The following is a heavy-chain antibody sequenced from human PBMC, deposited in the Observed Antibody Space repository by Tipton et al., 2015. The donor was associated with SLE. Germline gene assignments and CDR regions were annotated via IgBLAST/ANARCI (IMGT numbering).Heavy chain of an antibody. Sequence: SLRLSCVASGFTFSTYAMHWVRQAPGKGLEWVAVISYDGSNKYYADSVKGRFTISRDNSKNTLYLQMNSLRAEDTAVYYCARAVVTLDYWGQGTLVTVSS. CDR3: ARAVVTLDY. CDR1: GFTFSTYA. CDR2: ISYDGSNK. D-gene: IGHD3-22*01. J-gene: IGHJ4*02. V-gene: IGHV3-30*04.